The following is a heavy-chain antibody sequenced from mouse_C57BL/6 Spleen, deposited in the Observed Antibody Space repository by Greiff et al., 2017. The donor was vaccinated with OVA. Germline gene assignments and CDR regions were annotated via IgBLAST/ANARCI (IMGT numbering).Heavy chain of an antibody. Sequence: VQVVESGPGLVAPSQSLSISCTVSGFSLTSYGVDWVRQSPGQGLEWLGVICGVGSTNYNSAPKSRLSISKDNSKSQVFLKMNSLQTDDTAMYYCATHYYGSSLSFAYWGQGTLVTVSA. D-gene: IGHD1-1*01. J-gene: IGHJ3*01. CDR3: ATHYYGSSLSFAY. CDR2: ICGVGST. CDR1: GFSLTSYG. V-gene: IGHV2-6*01.